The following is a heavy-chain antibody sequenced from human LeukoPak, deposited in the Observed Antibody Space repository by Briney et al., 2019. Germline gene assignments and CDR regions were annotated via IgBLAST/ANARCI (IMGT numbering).Heavy chain of an antibody. J-gene: IGHJ4*02. V-gene: IGHV3-11*01. D-gene: IGHD2-2*02. CDR3: AKIPMISSGTLPYYFDY. CDR1: GFTFSDYY. Sequence: GGSLRLSCAASGFTFSDYYMSWIRQAPGKGLEWVSYISSSGSTIYYADSVKGRFTISRDNSKNTLYLQMNSLRAEDTAVYYCAKIPMISSGTLPYYFDYWGQGTLVTVSS. CDR2: ISSSGSTI.